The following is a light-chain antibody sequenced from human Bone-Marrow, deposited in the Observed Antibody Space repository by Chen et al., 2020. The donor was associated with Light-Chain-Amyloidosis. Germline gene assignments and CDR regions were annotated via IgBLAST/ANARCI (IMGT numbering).Light chain of an antibody. J-gene: IGLJ3*02. V-gene: IGLV6-57*01. CDR1: SGSIATNY. Sequence: NFMLTQPHSVSESPGMTGINSCTSSSGSIATNYVQWYKQRPGSSPTTVIYENDQRPSGVPDRFSGSIDRSSNSASLTISGLKTEDEADYYCQSYQGSSQGVFGGGTKLTVL. CDR3: QSYQGSSQGV. CDR2: END.